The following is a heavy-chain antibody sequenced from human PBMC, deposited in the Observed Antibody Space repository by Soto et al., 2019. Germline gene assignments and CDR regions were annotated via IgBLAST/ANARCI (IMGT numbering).Heavy chain of an antibody. CDR2: IWYDGGNK. J-gene: IGHJ5*02. D-gene: IGHD1-26*01. CDR3: ARDQSGSYPYNWLDP. Sequence: QVQLVESGGGVVQPGRSLRLSCAASGFIFSSFAMHWVRQAPGKGLEWVAVIWYDGGNKYYADSVRGRFTISRDNSKNTLYLQMNILRAEDTAVYYCARDQSGSYPYNWLDPWGQGTLVTVSS. V-gene: IGHV3-33*01. CDR1: GFIFSSFA.